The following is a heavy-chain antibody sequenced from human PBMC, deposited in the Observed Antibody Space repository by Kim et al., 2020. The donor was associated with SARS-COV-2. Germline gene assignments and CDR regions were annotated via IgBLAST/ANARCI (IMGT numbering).Heavy chain of an antibody. J-gene: IGHJ2*01. D-gene: IGHD3-22*01. V-gene: IGHV4-39*01. CDR2: MDYSGTA. CDR3: ARHTRNPSYYDSNSLRYFGL. Sequence: SETLSLTCFVSGDSISNSNYFWGWLRQPPGKGLEWIGSMDYSGTAYYNPSLKSRVTISVDTSRNQFSLKLTSVTAADTAVFYCARHTRNPSYYDSNSLRYFGLWGRGTLVTVSS. CDR1: GDSISNSNYF.